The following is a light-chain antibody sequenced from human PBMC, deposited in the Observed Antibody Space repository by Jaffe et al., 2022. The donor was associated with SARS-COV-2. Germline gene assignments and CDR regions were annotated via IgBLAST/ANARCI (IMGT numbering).Light chain of an antibody. CDR3: GTWDDSLSVVV. Sequence: QSVLTQPPSVSAAPGQKVTISCSGSGSNIGNNYVHWYQQIPGAAPKLLIFDNNKRPSGIPDRFSGSKSGTSGTLGITGLQTGDEADYYCGTWDDSLSVVVFGGGTKLTVL. V-gene: IGLV1-51*01. CDR2: DNN. J-gene: IGLJ2*01. CDR1: GSNIGNNY.